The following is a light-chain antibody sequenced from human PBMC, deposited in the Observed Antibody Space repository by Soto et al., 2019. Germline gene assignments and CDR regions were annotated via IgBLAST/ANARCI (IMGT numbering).Light chain of an antibody. CDR1: QSISRN. CDR3: QQYDTRHT. CDR2: GAS. V-gene: IGKV3-15*01. Sequence: EIVMTQSPGTLSVSPGDRATLSCRASQSISRNLAWYQQRPGQSPRLLIYGASIRATDTPARFSGSGSGTEFPLTISSLQSEDFAVYFCQQYDTRHTFGGGTKVEIK. J-gene: IGKJ4*01.